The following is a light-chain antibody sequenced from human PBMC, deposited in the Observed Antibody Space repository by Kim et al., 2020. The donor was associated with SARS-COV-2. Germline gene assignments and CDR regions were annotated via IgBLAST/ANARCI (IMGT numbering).Light chain of an antibody. CDR1: KRVSSND. J-gene: IGKJ1*01. Sequence: PGEDTALACRASKRVSSNDLAWYQQKPGQAPRLLIYGASSRATGIPDRFSGSGSGTEFTLTISRLEPEDFASYYCLQYGSSPWTFGQGTKVDIK. CDR3: LQYGSSPWT. V-gene: IGKV3-20*01. CDR2: GAS.